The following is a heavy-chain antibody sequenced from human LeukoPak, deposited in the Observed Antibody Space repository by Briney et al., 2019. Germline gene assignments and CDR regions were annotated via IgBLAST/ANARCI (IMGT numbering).Heavy chain of an antibody. CDR3: ARVRDYYDSSGLFDY. CDR1: GYTFTSYG. J-gene: IGHJ4*02. D-gene: IGHD3-22*01. Sequence: ASVKVSCKASGYTFTSYGISLVRQAPGQGLEWMGWISAYNGNTNYAQKLQGRVTMTTGTSTSTAYMELRSLRSDDTAVYYCARVRDYYDSSGLFDYWGQGTLVTVSS. CDR2: ISAYNGNT. V-gene: IGHV1-18*01.